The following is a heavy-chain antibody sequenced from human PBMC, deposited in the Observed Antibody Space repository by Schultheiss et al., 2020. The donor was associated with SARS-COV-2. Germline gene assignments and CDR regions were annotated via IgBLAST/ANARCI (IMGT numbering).Heavy chain of an antibody. CDR3: ARHANSGWSLVPDY. Sequence: GGSLRLSCKGSGYTFVNYWITWVRQVPGKGLEWMGIVYPRGSDTRYSPSLQGQVTISVDKSISTAYLQWNSLKASDTAMYYCARHANSGWSLVPDYWGQGTLVTVSS. V-gene: IGHV5-51*01. CDR2: VYPRGSDT. D-gene: IGHD6-19*01. CDR1: GYTFVNYW. J-gene: IGHJ4*02.